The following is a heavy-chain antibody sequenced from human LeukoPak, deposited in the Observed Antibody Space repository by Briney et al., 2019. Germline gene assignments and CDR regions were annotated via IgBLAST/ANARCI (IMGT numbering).Heavy chain of an antibody. CDR3: ARDPGSSSISPEYFHH. Sequence: GRSLRLSWAASGFTVSNYWMNWVRPAPGKWLELVANIKHDGSEKYFVDSVKGRFTISRDNAKNSLYLEMNSLRAEDTAVYYCARDPGSSSISPEYFHHWGQGTLVSVSS. J-gene: IGHJ1*01. CDR1: GFTVSNYW. V-gene: IGHV3-7*04. CDR2: IKHDGSEK. D-gene: IGHD6-13*01.